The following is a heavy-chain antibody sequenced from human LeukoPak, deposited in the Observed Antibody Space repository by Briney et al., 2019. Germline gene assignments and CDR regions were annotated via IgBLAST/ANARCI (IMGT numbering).Heavy chain of an antibody. D-gene: IGHD3-10*01. CDR2: INHSGSA. V-gene: IGHV4-34*01. CDR1: GGPFSGYY. J-gene: IGHJ4*02. Sequence: PSETLSLTCAVYGGPFSGYYWSWIRQPPGKGLEWIGEINHSGSANYNPSLKSRVTISVDMSKNQFSLKLSSVIAADTAVYYCARYVVYGSGKYYFDYWGQGTLVTVSS. CDR3: ARYVVYGSGKYYFDY.